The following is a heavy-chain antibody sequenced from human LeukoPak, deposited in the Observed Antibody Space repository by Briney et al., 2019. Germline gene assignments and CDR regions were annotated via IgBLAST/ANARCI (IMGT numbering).Heavy chain of an antibody. Sequence: ASVKVSCKASGYTFTSYGISWVRQAPGQGLEWMGWISVYSDNTNYAQKFQGRVTMTRDTSISTAYMELSRLRSEDTAVYYCASWKDYYDSSEEFDYWGQGTLVTVSS. CDR3: ASWKDYYDSSEEFDY. J-gene: IGHJ4*02. CDR1: GYTFTSYG. CDR2: ISVYSDNT. V-gene: IGHV1-18*01. D-gene: IGHD3-22*01.